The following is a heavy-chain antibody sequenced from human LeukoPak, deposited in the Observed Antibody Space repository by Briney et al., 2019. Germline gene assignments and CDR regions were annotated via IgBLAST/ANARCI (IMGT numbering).Heavy chain of an antibody. J-gene: IGHJ6*03. V-gene: IGHV3-43D*04. CDR2: ISWDGGST. CDR1: GFTFDDYA. Sequence: GGSLRLSCAASGFTFDDYAMHWVHQAPGKGLEWVSLISWDGGSTYYADSVKGRFTISRDNSKNSLYLQMNSLRAEDTALYYCAKGEYYYMDVWGKGTTVTVSS. CDR3: AKGEYYYMDV.